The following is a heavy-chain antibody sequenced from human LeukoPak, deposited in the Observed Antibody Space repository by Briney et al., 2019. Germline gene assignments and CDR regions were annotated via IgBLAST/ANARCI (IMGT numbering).Heavy chain of an antibody. V-gene: IGHV3-48*03. CDR1: GFTFSSYE. CDR2: ISSSGSTI. Sequence: GGSLRLSCAASGFTFSSYEMNWVRQAPGKGLEWVSYISSSGSTIYYADSVKGRFTISRDNAKNSLYLQMNSLRAEDTAVYYCAREYDTMMGDAFDIWGQGTMVTVSS. CDR3: AREYDTMMGDAFDI. D-gene: IGHD3-22*01. J-gene: IGHJ3*02.